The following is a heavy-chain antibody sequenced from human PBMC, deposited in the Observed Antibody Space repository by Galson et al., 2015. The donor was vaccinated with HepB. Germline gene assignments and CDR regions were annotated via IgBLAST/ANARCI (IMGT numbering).Heavy chain of an antibody. Sequence: SVTVSCKASGGTFSSYAISWVRQAPGQGLEWMGGIIPIFGIANYAQKFQGRVTITADESTSTAYMELSSLRSEDTAVYYCARDLGYSSSWYGDFDYWGQGTLVTVSS. CDR2: IIPIFGIA. J-gene: IGHJ4*02. CDR1: GGTFSSYA. CDR3: ARDLGYSSSWYGDFDY. D-gene: IGHD6-13*01. V-gene: IGHV1-69*13.